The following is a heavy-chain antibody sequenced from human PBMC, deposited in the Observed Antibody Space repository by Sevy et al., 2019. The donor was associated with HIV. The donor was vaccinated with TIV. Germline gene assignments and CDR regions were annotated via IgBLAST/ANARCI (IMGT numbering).Heavy chain of an antibody. Sequence: GGSLRLSCAASGFTFNNAWMSWVRQAPGKGLEWIGRIKNKPDGGTTDYAAPVKGRFTISRDDSKNTLYLQMNSLKTEDTAVYYCCTEGNVPLAEGWGHWFDPWGQGTLVTVSS. CDR2: IKNKPDGGTT. V-gene: IGHV3-15*01. J-gene: IGHJ5*02. CDR3: CTEGNVPLAEGWGHWFDP. D-gene: IGHD3-16*01. CDR1: GFTFNNAW.